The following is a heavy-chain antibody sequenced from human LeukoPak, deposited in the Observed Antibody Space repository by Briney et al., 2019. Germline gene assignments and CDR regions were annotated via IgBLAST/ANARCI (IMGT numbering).Heavy chain of an antibody. CDR2: IAPGDSDT. V-gene: IGHV5-51*01. J-gene: IGHJ4*02. CDR3: ARLVVAATRYFDY. CDR1: GYSFTSHW. D-gene: IGHD2-15*01. Sequence: GGSLKISCKGSGYSFTSHWIAWVRQMPGKGLKWMGIIAPGDSDTRYSPSFQGQVIISADKSISTAFLQWSSLKASDTAMYYCARLVVAATRYFDYWGQGTLVTVSS.